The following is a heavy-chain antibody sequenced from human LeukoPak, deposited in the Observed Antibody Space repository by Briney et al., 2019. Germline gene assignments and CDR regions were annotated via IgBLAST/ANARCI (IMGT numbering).Heavy chain of an antibody. J-gene: IGHJ4*02. CDR3: AKDVVPDSGWDLDY. CDR1: GVTFSTYS. Sequence: GGSLRVSCAASGVTFSTYSMTWVRQGPGKGLEWGSSIYPSGDSTFYADSVKGRFTISRDNSKNTLYLQMSSLRTEDTAIYYCAKDVVPDSGWDLDYWGQGTLVTVSS. CDR2: IYPSGDST. V-gene: IGHV3-23*01. D-gene: IGHD6-19*01.